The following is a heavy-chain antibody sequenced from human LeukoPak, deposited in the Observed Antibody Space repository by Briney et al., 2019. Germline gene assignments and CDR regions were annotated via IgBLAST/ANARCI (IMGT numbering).Heavy chain of an antibody. Sequence: ASVKVSCKASGYTFTSYGISWVRQAPGQGLEWMGWISAYNGNTNYAQKLQGRVTMTTDTSTSTAYMELRSLRSDDTAVYYCARDHRPAPITIFGVVQRSEGAEYFQHWGQGTLVTVSS. CDR3: ARDHRPAPITIFGVVQRSEGAEYFQH. D-gene: IGHD3-3*01. J-gene: IGHJ1*01. V-gene: IGHV1-18*01. CDR1: GYTFTSYG. CDR2: ISAYNGNT.